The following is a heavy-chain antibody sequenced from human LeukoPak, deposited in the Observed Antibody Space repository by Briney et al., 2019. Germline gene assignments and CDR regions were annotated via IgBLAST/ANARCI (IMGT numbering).Heavy chain of an antibody. CDR2: IYPSGGT. V-gene: IGHV4-4*07. Sequence: PSETLSLTCTVAGGSISSYKWSWIRQSAGKGLEWIGRIYPSGGTNYNPSLKSRVTMSVDTSKNQFSLKLRSVTAADTAVYYCARDDAFDIWGQGTMVTVSS. CDR1: GGSISSYK. J-gene: IGHJ3*02. CDR3: ARDDAFDI.